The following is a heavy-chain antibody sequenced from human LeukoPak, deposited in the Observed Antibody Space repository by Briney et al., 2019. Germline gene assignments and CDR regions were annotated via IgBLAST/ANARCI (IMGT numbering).Heavy chain of an antibody. CDR2: INYSGST. Sequence: SETLSLTCTVSGGSISSSSYYWVWIRQPPGKGLEWIGSINYSGSTYYNPSLKSRVTISVDTSNNQFSLKLISVTAADTTVYYCARLVISGSNYFDYWGQGTPVTVSS. J-gene: IGHJ4*02. D-gene: IGHD1-26*01. CDR3: ARLVISGSNYFDY. V-gene: IGHV4-39*07. CDR1: GGSISSSSYY.